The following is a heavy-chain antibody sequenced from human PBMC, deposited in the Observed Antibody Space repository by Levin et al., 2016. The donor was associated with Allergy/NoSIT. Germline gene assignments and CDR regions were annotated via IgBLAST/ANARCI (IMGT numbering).Heavy chain of an antibody. CDR2: ISDSGGNT. J-gene: IGHJ4*02. D-gene: IGHD4-11*01. V-gene: IGHV3-23*01. CDR1: GLIFSNYA. Sequence: GESLKISCAASGLIFSNYAMSWVRQAPGKGLEWVSAISDSGGNTYYADSVKGRFTISRDNSKNTLYLQMSSLRAEDTAVYYCAKDRNDYPFRASDYWGQGTLVTVSS. CDR3: AKDRNDYPFRASDY.